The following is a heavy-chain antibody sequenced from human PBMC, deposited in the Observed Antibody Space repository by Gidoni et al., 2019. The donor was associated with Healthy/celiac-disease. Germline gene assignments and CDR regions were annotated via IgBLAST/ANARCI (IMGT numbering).Heavy chain of an antibody. CDR3: ARDHEPTIFGVVTLGGMDV. J-gene: IGHJ6*02. D-gene: IGHD3-3*01. V-gene: IGHV4-31*03. Sequence: SQTLSLTCTVSGGSISSGGYYWSWIRQHPGKGLEWIGYIYYSGSTYYNPSLKSRVTISVDTSKNQFSLKLSSVTAADTAVYYCARDHEPTIFGVVTLGGMDVWGQGTTVTVSS. CDR2: IYYSGST. CDR1: GGSISSGGYY.